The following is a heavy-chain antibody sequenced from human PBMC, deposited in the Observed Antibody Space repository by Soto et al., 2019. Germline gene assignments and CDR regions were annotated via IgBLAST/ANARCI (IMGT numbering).Heavy chain of an antibody. V-gene: IGHV4-34*01. CDR1: GGSFSGYY. CDR3: ARGITMIVVVRFFEQKGMHV. CDR2: INHSGST. D-gene: IGHD3-22*01. Sequence: SETLSLTCAVYGGSFSGYYWSWIRQPPGKGLEWIGEINHSGSTNYNPSLKSRVTISVDTSKNQFSLKLSSVTAADTAVYYCARGITMIVVVRFFEQKGMHVWGQGTTVTVSS. J-gene: IGHJ6*02.